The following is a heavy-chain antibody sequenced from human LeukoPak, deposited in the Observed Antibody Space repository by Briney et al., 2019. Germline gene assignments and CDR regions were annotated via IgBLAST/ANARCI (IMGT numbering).Heavy chain of an antibody. D-gene: IGHD3-10*01. Sequence: PSETLSLTCAVYGGSFSGYYWSWIRQPPGKGLEWIGEINHSGSTNYNPSLKSRVTISVDTSKNQFTLKLSSVTAADTAVYYCASGVSPSYYYCSGSYPIWGQGTMVTVSS. CDR2: INHSGST. CDR1: GGSFSGYY. V-gene: IGHV4-34*01. CDR3: ASGVSPSYYYCSGSYPI. J-gene: IGHJ3*02.